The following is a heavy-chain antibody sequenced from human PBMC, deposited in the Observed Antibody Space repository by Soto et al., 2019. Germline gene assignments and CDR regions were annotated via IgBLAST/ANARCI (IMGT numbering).Heavy chain of an antibody. J-gene: IGHJ3*02. CDR1: GGTFSSYA. Sequence: QVQLVQSGAEVKKPGSSVKVSCKASGGTFSSYAISWVRQAPGQGLEWMGGIIPIFGTANYAQKFQGRVTITADESTSTAYMELSSLRSEDTSVYYCARVGYYDSSGYNSHDFDIWGQGTMVTVSS. CDR3: ARVGYYDSSGYNSHDFDI. V-gene: IGHV1-69*01. CDR2: IIPIFGTA. D-gene: IGHD3-22*01.